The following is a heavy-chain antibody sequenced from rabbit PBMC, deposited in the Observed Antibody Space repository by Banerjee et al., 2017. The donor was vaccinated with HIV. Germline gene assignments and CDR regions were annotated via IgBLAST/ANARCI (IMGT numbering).Heavy chain of an antibody. Sequence: QLKESGGGLVQPGGSLKLSCKASGFDFSSYYMSWVRQAPGKGLEWIGYIDPVFGSTYYASWVNGRFTISSHNAQNTPYLQLNSLTAADTATYFCVRGAYASSSGYYYWDFNLWGPGTLVTVS. CDR3: VRGAYASSSGYYYWDFNL. CDR1: GFDFSSYY. CDR2: IDPVFGST. J-gene: IGHJ4*01. V-gene: IGHV1S7*01. D-gene: IGHD1-1*01.